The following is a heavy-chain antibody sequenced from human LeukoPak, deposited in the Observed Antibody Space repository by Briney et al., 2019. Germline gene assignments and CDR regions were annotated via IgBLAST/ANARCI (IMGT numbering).Heavy chain of an antibody. J-gene: IGHJ5*02. CDR2: ISSTSSHT. CDR1: GFTFSDSY. Sequence: WGSRRLSCAASGFTFSDSYMSWIRQAAGKGLEWVSYISSTSSHTNYADSVKGRFTISRDNAKKSLYLQMNSLRAEDTAVYYCARGSARWFDPWGQGTLVAVSS. V-gene: IGHV3-11*05. CDR3: ARGSARWFDP.